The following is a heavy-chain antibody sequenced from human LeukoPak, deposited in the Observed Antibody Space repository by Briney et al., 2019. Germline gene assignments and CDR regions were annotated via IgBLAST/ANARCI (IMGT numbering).Heavy chain of an antibody. V-gene: IGHV3-7*01. D-gene: IGHD3-10*01. CDR1: GFNFSSYW. CDR2: IKEDGSEK. CDR3: AFGSSP. Sequence: PGGSLRLSCAASGFNFSSYWMSWVRQAPGKGLEWVANIKEDGSEKYYVDSVKGRFTIFRDNAKNSLYLQMNSLRAEDTAVYYCAFGSSPWGQGSLVTVSS. J-gene: IGHJ5*02.